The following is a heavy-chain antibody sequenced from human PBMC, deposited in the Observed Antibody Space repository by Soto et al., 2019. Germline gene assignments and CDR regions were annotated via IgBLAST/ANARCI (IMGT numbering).Heavy chain of an antibody. J-gene: IGHJ4*02. CDR3: ARGIAARADVPDY. D-gene: IGHD6-25*01. CDR1: GFTFSSYS. Sequence: EVQLVESGGGLVKPGGSLRLSCAASGFTFSSYSMNWVRQAPGKGLEWVSSISSSGAYIYYARSVRGRFTISRDTAKNSLYLQRHSLRVEDTAVYYCARGIAARADVPDYWGQGTLVIVSA. CDR2: ISSSGAYI. V-gene: IGHV3-21*01.